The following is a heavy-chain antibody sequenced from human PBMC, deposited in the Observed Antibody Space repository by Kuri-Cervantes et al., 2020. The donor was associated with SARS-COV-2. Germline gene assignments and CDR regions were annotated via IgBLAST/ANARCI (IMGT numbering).Heavy chain of an antibody. V-gene: IGHV2-5*08. Sequence: TLSLTSTVAGGSISTYYWSWISQPHGKALEWVAPVFWDDNKHFRTSLRTRVTITKDTSTNQVVLTMTNIEPVEPATYYCAQICSCSGGSCFYSKCDLDYWGQGTRVTVSS. J-gene: IGHJ4*02. CDR2: VFWDDNK. CDR3: AQICSCSGGSCFYSKCDLDY. CDR1: GGSISTYY. D-gene: IGHD2-15*01.